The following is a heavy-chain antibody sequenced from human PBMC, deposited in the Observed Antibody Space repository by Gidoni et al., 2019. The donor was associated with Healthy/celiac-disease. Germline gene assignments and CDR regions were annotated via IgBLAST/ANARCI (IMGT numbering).Heavy chain of an antibody. CDR1: GKPLTSYG. D-gene: IGHD2-2*01. CDR2: ISAYNGNT. J-gene: IGHJ6*02. CDR3: ARGRYCSSTSCYYYYGMDV. V-gene: IGHV1-18*01. Sequence: QLGRPGPKGKSLGAQVRVSCRAPGKPLTSYGFGWVRQAPGQGLEWMGWISAYNGNTNYAQKLQGRVTMTTDTSTSTAYMELRSLRSDDTAVYYCARGRYCSSTSCYYYYGMDVWGQGTTVTVSS.